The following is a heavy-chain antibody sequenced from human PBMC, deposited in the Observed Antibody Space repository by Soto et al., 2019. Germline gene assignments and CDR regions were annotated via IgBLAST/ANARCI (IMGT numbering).Heavy chain of an antibody. Sequence: EVQLLESGGALVQPGGSLRVSCAASAFTFSDAAMSWVRQAPGKGLEWVALISYSGDNAYYADSVKGRFTISRDNSRDTLFLHMNSLRVEDTALYYCVKDIEISDWGQGTLVTVSS. V-gene: IGHV3-23*01. CDR3: VKDIEISD. CDR2: ISYSGDNA. D-gene: IGHD1-26*01. J-gene: IGHJ4*02. CDR1: AFTFSDAA.